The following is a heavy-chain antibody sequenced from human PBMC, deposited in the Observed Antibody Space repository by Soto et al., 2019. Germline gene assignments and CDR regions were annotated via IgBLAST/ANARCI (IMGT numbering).Heavy chain of an antibody. CDR3: ARPIEGGSSGYYH. CDR1: GGSVSSGDYY. D-gene: IGHD3-22*01. J-gene: IGHJ5*02. CDR2: FYYSGST. V-gene: IGHV4-39*01. Sequence: SETLSLTCTVSGGSVSSGDYYWAWIRQPPGKGLEWIGSFYYSGSTYYKPSLKSRVSISADTSKNQVSLKLSSVTAADTAVYYCARPIEGGSSGYYHWGQGTLVTVSS.